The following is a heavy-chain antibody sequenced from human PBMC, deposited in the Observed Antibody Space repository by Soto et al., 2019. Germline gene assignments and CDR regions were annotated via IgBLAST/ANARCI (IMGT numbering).Heavy chain of an antibody. CDR2: ISSSSSYI. CDR3: ARTGYDSSGYYKRYYYGIDV. V-gene: IGHV3-21*01. Sequence: VEFLRLACAASGFTFRSYSMNWVRQAPGEGVEWVSSISSSSSYIYYADSVKGRFTISRDNAKNSLYLQMNSLRAEDTAVYYCARTGYDSSGYYKRYYYGIDVWGQGTRVTVSS. D-gene: IGHD3-22*01. J-gene: IGHJ6*02. CDR1: GFTFRSYS.